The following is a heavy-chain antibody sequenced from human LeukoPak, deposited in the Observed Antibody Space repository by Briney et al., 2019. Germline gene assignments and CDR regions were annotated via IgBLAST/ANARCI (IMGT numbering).Heavy chain of an antibody. CDR1: GFTFSSYS. Sequence: GGSLRLSCAASGFTFSSYSMNWVRQAPGKGLEWVSYISSSSSTIYYADCVKGRFTISRDHAKNSVYLQMNSLRAEDTAVYYCAREVYSGSSRRNFDYWGQGTLVTVSS. CDR2: ISSSSSTI. CDR3: AREVYSGSSRRNFDY. D-gene: IGHD1-26*01. J-gene: IGHJ4*02. V-gene: IGHV3-48*04.